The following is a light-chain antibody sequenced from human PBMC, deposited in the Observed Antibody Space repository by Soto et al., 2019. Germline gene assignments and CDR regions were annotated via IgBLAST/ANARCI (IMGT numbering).Light chain of an antibody. Sequence: IVLTQSPGTLSLSPGERATLSCRASQTVGGNLAWYQQKPGQAPKLLISGASSRATGIPDRFSGSGSGTDFTLTVSRLEPEDFALYYCQHYAGSPITFGQGTSLEIK. CDR2: GAS. CDR3: QHYAGSPIT. J-gene: IGKJ5*01. V-gene: IGKV3-20*01. CDR1: QTVGGN.